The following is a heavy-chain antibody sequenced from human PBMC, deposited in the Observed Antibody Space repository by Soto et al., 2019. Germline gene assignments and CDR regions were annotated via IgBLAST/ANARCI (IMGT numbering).Heavy chain of an antibody. J-gene: IGHJ3*02. CDR1: GYTVTSSD. D-gene: IGHD6-25*01. V-gene: IGHV1-8*01. CDR2: MNPNSGNT. CDR3: ARGYSSEDAFDI. Sequence: ASVKVSCKASGYTVTSSDINWVRQATGQGLEWMGWMNPNSGNTGYAQKFQGRVTMTRNTSISTAYMELSSLRSEDTAVYYCARGYSSEDAFDIWGQGTMVTVSS.